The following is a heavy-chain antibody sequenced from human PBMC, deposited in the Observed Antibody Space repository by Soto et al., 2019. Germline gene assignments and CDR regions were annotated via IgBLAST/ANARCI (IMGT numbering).Heavy chain of an antibody. Sequence: ASVKVSCTASGYTFSVFPVSWVRQAPGQGLEWMGSIISHNGRTEYAQKFQGRVTMTRDTSTSTVYMELKSLRFDDTAVYYCARETLEALKDILTYFDNWGQGSLVTVSS. J-gene: IGHJ4*02. D-gene: IGHD2-21*01. CDR2: IISHNGRT. CDR1: GYTFSVFP. CDR3: ARETLEALKDILTYFDN. V-gene: IGHV1-18*04.